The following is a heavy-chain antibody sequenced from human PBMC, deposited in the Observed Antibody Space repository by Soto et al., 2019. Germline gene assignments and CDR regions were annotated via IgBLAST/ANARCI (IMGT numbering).Heavy chain of an antibody. D-gene: IGHD2-15*01. V-gene: IGHV3-30*01. CDR3: VRFGGSKPLDI. CDR2: ISYDGSNK. J-gene: IGHJ3*02. Sequence: QVQLVESGGGVVQPGRSLRLSCAASGFTFSSYAMHWVRQAPGKGLEWVAVISYDGSNKYYADSVKGRFTISRDNSKNTLYLQMNSLRAEDTAVYYCVRFGGSKPLDIWGQGTMVTVSS. CDR1: GFTFSSYA.